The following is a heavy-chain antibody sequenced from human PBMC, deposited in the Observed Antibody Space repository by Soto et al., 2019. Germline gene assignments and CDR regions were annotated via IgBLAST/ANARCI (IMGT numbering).Heavy chain of an antibody. CDR1: GGFISSGGYY. V-gene: IGHV4-31*03. CDR3: ARALLAARHNWFDP. J-gene: IGHJ5*02. Sequence: SETLSLTCTVSGGFISSGGYYWSWIRQHPGKGLEWIGYIYYSGSTYYNPSLKSRVTISVDTSKNQFSLKLSSVTAADTAVYYCARALLAARHNWFDPWGQGTLVTVSS. CDR2: IYYSGST. D-gene: IGHD6-6*01.